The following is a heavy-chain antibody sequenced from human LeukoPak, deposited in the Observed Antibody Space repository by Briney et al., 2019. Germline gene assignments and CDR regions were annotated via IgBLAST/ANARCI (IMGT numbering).Heavy chain of an antibody. D-gene: IGHD6-13*01. V-gene: IGHV3-23*01. CDR1: GFTFSSYA. Sequence: GGSLRLSCAVSGFTFSSYAVHWVRQAPGKGLEWVSVISGGAGSTYYADSVKGRFTISRDNSKNTLFLQMNSLRAEDTAMYYCARDWYRGMDVWGQGTTVTVSS. CDR2: ISGGAGST. CDR3: ARDWYRGMDV. J-gene: IGHJ6*02.